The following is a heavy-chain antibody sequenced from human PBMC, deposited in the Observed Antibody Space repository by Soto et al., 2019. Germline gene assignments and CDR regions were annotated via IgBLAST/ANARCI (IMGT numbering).Heavy chain of an antibody. CDR2: FSAGNRDT. CDR3: ARSMRLAGDY. Sequence: ASVKVPCKASGYTFTSYGMNWVRQAPGEILDLIECFSAGNRDTDYSQKIQGRDSSARDASATTAYMELRRQRFEDTAVYYCARSMRLAGDYWGQGTLVTVSS. J-gene: IGHJ4*02. V-gene: IGHV1-3*01. CDR1: GYTFTSYG.